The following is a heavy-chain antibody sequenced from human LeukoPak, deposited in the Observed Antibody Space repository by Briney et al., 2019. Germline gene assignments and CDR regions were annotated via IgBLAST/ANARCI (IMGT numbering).Heavy chain of an antibody. D-gene: IGHD2-8*01. CDR1: GFTFNAYG. V-gene: IGHV3-30*02. Sequence: GGSLRLSCAASGFTFNAYGMHWVRQAPGKGLEWVAFIHSDASNEYYPDSVKGRFTISRDNSKNTVYLQMTILRAEDTALYYCAKGASGVFDYWGQGTLVTVSS. CDR2: IHSDASNE. J-gene: IGHJ4*02. CDR3: AKGASGVFDY.